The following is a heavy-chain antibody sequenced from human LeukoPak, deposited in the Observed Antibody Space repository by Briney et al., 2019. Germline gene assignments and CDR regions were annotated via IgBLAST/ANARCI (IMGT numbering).Heavy chain of an antibody. CDR3: ATIGTGDYRDDS. CDR2: ISGSGSSI. J-gene: IGHJ5*01. Sequence: PGGSLRLSCAASGFTFSSYEMNWVRQAPGKGLEWVSYISGSGSSIYYADSVKGRFTISRDNSKNTVYLQMSSLRAEDTALYYCATIGTGDYRDDSWGQGTLVTVSS. CDR1: GFTFSSYE. D-gene: IGHD3/OR15-3a*01. V-gene: IGHV3-48*03.